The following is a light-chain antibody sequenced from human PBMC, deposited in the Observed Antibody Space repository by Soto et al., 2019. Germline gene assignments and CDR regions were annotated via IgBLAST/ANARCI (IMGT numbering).Light chain of an antibody. J-gene: IGLJ1*01. V-gene: IGLV1-44*01. CDR3: AAWDDSLNGLV. CDR2: NNN. Sequence: QSVLTQPPSASGTLGQRVTMSCSGSSSNIGSNTVNWYQQLPGTAPKLLIYNNNQRPSGVPDRFSGSKSGTSASLAISGLQSEDEADYYCAAWDDSLNGLVFGTGTKLTVL. CDR1: SSNIGSNT.